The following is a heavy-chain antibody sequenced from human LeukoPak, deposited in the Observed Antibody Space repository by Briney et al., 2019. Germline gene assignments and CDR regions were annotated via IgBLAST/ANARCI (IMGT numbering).Heavy chain of an antibody. CDR1: GFTFSSYG. CDR2: ISYDGSNQ. Sequence: TGGSLRLSCAASGFTFSSYGMHWVRQAPGKGLEWVALISYDGSNQYYADFVKGRFTISRDNSKNTLYLQMNSLRVEDTAVYYCGKDPGWLQGLDYWGQGTLVIVSS. D-gene: IGHD5-24*01. V-gene: IGHV3-30*18. J-gene: IGHJ4*02. CDR3: GKDPGWLQGLDY.